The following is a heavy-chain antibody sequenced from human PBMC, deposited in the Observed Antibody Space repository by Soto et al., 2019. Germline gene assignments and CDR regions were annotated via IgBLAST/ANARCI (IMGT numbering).Heavy chain of an antibody. J-gene: IGHJ4*01. D-gene: IGHD5-12*01. CDR1: GFSFSGEW. V-gene: IGHV3-7*03. CDR2: INRDGSVK. CDR3: VKSPPGYILGDF. Sequence: GSLRLSCAASGFSFSGEWMTWVRQAPGKGLGWVANINRDGSVKQYGGSVKGRFTISRDNAKNSLYLQIDSLRAEDTALYYCVKSPPGYILGDFWGQGTLVTVSS.